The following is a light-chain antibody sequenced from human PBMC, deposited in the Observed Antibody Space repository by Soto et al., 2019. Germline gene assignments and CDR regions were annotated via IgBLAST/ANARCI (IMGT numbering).Light chain of an antibody. Sequence: EIVLTQSPATLSLSPGERATLSCRASQSVSSYLAWYQQKPGQAPRLVIYDVSSRATGVPPRFSGSGSGTDFTLTISSHEPEDFAFYYCLQRSTWYTFGQGTKLEIK. CDR2: DVS. J-gene: IGKJ2*01. CDR1: QSVSSY. CDR3: LQRSTWYT. V-gene: IGKV3-11*01.